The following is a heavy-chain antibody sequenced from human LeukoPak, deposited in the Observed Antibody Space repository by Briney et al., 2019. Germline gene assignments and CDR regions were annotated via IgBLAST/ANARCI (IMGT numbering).Heavy chain of an antibody. CDR3: ASRRITIFGVVMDV. CDR1: GGTFSSYA. V-gene: IGHV1-69*13. J-gene: IGHJ6*04. D-gene: IGHD3-3*01. Sequence: GASVKVSCKASGGTFSSYAISWVRQAPGQGLEWMGGIIPIFGTANYAQKYQGRVTITADESTSTAYMELSSLRSEDTAVYYCASRRITIFGVVMDVWGKGTTVTVSS. CDR2: IIPIFGTA.